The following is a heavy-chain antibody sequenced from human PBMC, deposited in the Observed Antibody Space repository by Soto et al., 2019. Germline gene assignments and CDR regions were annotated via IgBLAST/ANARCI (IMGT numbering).Heavy chain of an antibody. CDR2: ISGTGGST. J-gene: IGHJ4*02. CDR1: GLTFSSYA. CDR3: ARDGSGYSFGKTDY. D-gene: IGHD5-18*01. V-gene: IGHV3-23*01. Sequence: PGGSLRLSCAASGLTFSSYAMSWVRQAPGKGLEWVSTISGTGGSTYYPDSVKGRFTISRDNAKNSLYLQMNSLRGEDTAVYYCARDGSGYSFGKTDYWGQGTLVTVSS.